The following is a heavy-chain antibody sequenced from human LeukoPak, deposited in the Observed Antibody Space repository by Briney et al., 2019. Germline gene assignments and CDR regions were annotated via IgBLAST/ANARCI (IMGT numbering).Heavy chain of an antibody. CDR1: GFTVSSNY. CDR3: AKDGGVNRGAFDI. Sequence: PGGSLRLSCAASGFTVSSNYMSWVRQAPGKGLEWVSVIYSGGSTYYADSVKGRFTISRDNSKNTLYLQMNSLRAEDTAVYYCAKDGGVNRGAFDIWGQGTMVTVSS. D-gene: IGHD3-3*01. V-gene: IGHV3-53*01. J-gene: IGHJ3*02. CDR2: IYSGGST.